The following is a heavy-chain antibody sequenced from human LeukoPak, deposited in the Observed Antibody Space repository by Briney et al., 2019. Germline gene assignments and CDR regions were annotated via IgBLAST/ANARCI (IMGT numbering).Heavy chain of an antibody. CDR2: ISSISSTI. V-gene: IGHV3-48*04. CDR1: GFTFSTYS. D-gene: IGHD2-2*02. Sequence: GGSLRLSCAASGFTFSTYSMNWVRQAPGKGLEWVSYISSISSTIFYADAVKGRFTISRDNAKNSLYLQMNSLRVEDTAVYYCARDVVPTTINQYYYYYMDVWGKGTTVTVSS. CDR3: ARDVVPTTINQYYYYYMDV. J-gene: IGHJ6*03.